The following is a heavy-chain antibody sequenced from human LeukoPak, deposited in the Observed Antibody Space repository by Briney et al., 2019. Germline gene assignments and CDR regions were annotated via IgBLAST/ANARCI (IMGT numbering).Heavy chain of an antibody. Sequence: SETLSLTCTVSGGSISSYYWSWIRQPPGKGLEWIGYIHYSGSTNYNPSIKSRVTISVDTSKNQFYLKLSSVTPADTAVYYCARGIQVTGPSTGPKRIDYWGQGTLVTVSS. CDR2: IHYSGST. CDR3: ARGIQVTGPSTGPKRIDY. V-gene: IGHV4-59*01. D-gene: IGHD6-19*01. CDR1: GGSISSYY. J-gene: IGHJ4*02.